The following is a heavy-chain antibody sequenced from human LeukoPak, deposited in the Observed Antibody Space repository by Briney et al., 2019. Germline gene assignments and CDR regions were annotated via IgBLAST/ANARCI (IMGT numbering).Heavy chain of an antibody. D-gene: IGHD6-19*01. CDR3: ARDHPSSGWYY. J-gene: IGHJ4*02. V-gene: IGHV4-59*01. CDR1: GGSISSYY. Sequence: SETLSLTCTVSGGSISSYYWSWIRQPPGKGLEWIGYIYYSGSTNYNPSLKSRVTISVDTSKNQFSLKLSSVTAADTAVYYCARDHPSSGWYYWGQGTLVTVSS. CDR2: IYYSGST.